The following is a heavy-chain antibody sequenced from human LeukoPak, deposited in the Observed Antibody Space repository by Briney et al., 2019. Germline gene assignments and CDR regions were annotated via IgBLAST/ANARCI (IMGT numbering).Heavy chain of an antibody. CDR2: ISGDGGST. J-gene: IGHJ4*02. CDR3: AKETTRHYGDYVAITQPFDY. V-gene: IGHV3-43*02. Sequence: PGGSLRLSCAASGFTFDDYAMHWVRLAPGKGLEWVSLISGDGGSTYYADSVKGRFTISRDNSKNSLYLQMNSLRTEDTALYYCAKETTRHYGDYVAITQPFDYWGQGTLVTVSS. D-gene: IGHD4-17*01. CDR1: GFTFDDYA.